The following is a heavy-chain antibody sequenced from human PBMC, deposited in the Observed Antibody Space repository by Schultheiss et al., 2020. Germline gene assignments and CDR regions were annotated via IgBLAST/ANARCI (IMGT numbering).Heavy chain of an antibody. CDR1: GGSISSSSYY. D-gene: IGHD6-19*01. Sequence: SETLSLTCTVSGGSISSSSYYWGWIRQPPGKGLEWIGSIYYSGSTYYNPSLKSRVTISVDTSKNQFSLKLSSVTAADTAVYYCARHKRAVAVYWGKGTLVTVSS. CDR2: IYYSGST. V-gene: IGHV4-39*01. CDR3: ARHKRAVAVY. J-gene: IGHJ4*02.